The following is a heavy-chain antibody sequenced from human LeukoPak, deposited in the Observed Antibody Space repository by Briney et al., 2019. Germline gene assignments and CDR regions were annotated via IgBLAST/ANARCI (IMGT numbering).Heavy chain of an antibody. CDR1: EFTFRSCW. CDR3: ARDWSDGFDY. V-gene: IGHV3-7*01. D-gene: IGHD3-3*01. Sequence: RGSLRLSCAASEFTFRSCWMSWVRQAPGKGPEWVASIKEDGSEKYYVDSVKGRFTISRDNAKNSVYLQMNSLRADDTAVYYCARDWSDGFDYWGQGTLVTVSS. CDR2: IKEDGSEK. J-gene: IGHJ4*02.